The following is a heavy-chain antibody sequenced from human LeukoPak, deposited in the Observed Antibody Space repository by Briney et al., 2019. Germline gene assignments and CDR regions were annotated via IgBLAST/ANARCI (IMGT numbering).Heavy chain of an antibody. CDR3: ARSSGRNAEYFQH. CDR1: GGSISSGGYS. D-gene: IGHD3-22*01. V-gene: IGHV4-30-2*01. J-gene: IGHJ1*01. CDR2: IYHSGST. Sequence: PSETLSLTCAVSGGSISSGGYSWSWIRQPPGKGLEWIGYIYHSGSTYYNPSLKSRVTISVDRSKNQFSLKLSSVTAADTAVYYCARSSGRNAEYFQHWGQGTTVTVSS.